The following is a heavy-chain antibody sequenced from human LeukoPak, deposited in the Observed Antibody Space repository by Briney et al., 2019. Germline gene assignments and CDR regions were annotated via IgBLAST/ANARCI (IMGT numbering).Heavy chain of an antibody. J-gene: IGHJ4*02. CDR1: GGSISSSSYY. V-gene: IGHV4-39*07. CDR3: ARGYYVWGSYRARYLDY. Sequence: SETLSLTCTVSGGSISSSSYYWGWIRQPPGKGLEWIGNIYYIGSTYYNPSLKSRVTISIDTSKNQFSLKLSSVTAADTAVYYCARGYYVWGSYRARYLDYWGQGTLVTVSS. CDR2: IYYIGST. D-gene: IGHD3-16*02.